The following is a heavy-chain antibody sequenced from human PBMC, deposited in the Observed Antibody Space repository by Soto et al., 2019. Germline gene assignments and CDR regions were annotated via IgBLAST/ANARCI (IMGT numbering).Heavy chain of an antibody. J-gene: IGHJ6*02. V-gene: IGHV1-18*01. Sequence: QVQLVQSGAEVKKPGASVKVSCKASGYTFTSYGISWVRQAPGQGLEWMGWISAYNGNTNYAQKLQGRVTMTTDTTTSTAYMERRSLRSDDTAVYYCARSSDFWSGYYAGSDYYYGMDVWGQGTTVTVSS. D-gene: IGHD3-3*01. CDR2: ISAYNGNT. CDR3: ARSSDFWSGYYAGSDYYYGMDV. CDR1: GYTFTSYG.